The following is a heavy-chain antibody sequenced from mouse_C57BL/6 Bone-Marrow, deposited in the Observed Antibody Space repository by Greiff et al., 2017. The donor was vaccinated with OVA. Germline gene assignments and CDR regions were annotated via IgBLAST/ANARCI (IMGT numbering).Heavy chain of an antibody. CDR3: AREKGYYGSSYWYFDV. Sequence: QVQLQQSGAELVRPGASVKLSCKASGYTFTDYYINWVKQRPGQGLEWIARIYPGSGNTYYNEKFKGKATLTAEKSSSTAYMQLSSLTSEDSAVYFCAREKGYYGSSYWYFDVWGTGTTVTVSS. J-gene: IGHJ1*03. CDR1: GYTFTDYY. D-gene: IGHD1-1*01. CDR2: IYPGSGNT. V-gene: IGHV1-76*01.